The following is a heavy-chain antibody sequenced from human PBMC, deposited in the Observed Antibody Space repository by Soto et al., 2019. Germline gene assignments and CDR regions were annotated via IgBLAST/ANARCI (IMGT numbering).Heavy chain of an antibody. J-gene: IGHJ6*03. CDR2: IKQDGSEK. CDR1: GFTFSSYW. D-gene: IGHD2-2*01. V-gene: IGHV3-7*01. CDR3: ARNYQRYYYYMDV. Sequence: GGSLRLCCAASGFTFSSYWMSWVRQAPGKGLEWVANIKQDGSEKYYVDSVKGRFTISRDNAKNSLYLQMNSLRAEDTAVYYCARNYQRYYYYMDVWGKGTTVTVSS.